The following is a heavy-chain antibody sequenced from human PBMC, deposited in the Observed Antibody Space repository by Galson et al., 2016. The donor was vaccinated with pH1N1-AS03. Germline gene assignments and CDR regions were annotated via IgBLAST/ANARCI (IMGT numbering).Heavy chain of an antibody. CDR3: AREGVAGTFDF. Sequence: LSLTCAVSGASINSNTNYWSWVRQFPGKGLEWIGYIFYTGTTYYSSSLTGRVTISVDTSKAQFSLELKSVTAADSAIYFCAREGVAGTFDFRGQGVLVTVSS. D-gene: IGHD3-10*01. V-gene: IGHV4-31*11. CDR2: IFYTGTT. J-gene: IGHJ4*02. CDR1: GASINSNTNY.